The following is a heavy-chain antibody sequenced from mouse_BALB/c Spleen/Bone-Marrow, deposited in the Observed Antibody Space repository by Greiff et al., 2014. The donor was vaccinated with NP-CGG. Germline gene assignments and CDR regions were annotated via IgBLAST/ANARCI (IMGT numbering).Heavy chain of an antibody. Sequence: EVQGVESGPALVKPGASVKMSCKASGYTFTDYYMKWVKQSHGKSLEWIGDINPNNGDTFYNQKFKGKATLTVDKSSSTAYMQLDSLTSEYSALYYCARSDYGYYYYAMDYWGQGTSGTVAS. CDR3: ARSDYGYYYYAMDY. V-gene: IGHV1-26*01. D-gene: IGHD2-1*01. CDR1: GYTFTDYY. CDR2: INPNNGDT. J-gene: IGHJ4*01.